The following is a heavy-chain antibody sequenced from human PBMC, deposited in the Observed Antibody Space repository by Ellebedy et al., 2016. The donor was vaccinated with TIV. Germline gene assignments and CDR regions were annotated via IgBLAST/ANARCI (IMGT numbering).Heavy chain of an antibody. D-gene: IGHD3-16*02. Sequence: SETLSLXXAVSGGSISSSNWWSWVRQPPGKGLEWIGEIYHSGSTNYNPSLKSRVTISVDTSKNQFSLKLSSVTAADTAVYYCAREPITFGGVIHHTYYYYGMDVWGQGTTVTVSS. CDR3: AREPITFGGVIHHTYYYYGMDV. V-gene: IGHV4-4*02. CDR1: GGSISSSNW. CDR2: IYHSGST. J-gene: IGHJ6*02.